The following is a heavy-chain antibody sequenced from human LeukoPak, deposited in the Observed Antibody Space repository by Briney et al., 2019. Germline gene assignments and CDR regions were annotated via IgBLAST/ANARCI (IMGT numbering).Heavy chain of an antibody. Sequence: GGSLRLSCAASGFTLSSYWMSWVRQAPGKGLEWVANIKQDGSEKYYVDSVKGRFTISRDNAKNSLYLQMNSLRAEDTAVYYCARDSVGYWGQGTLVTVSS. CDR3: ARDSVGY. J-gene: IGHJ4*02. CDR1: GFTLSSYW. D-gene: IGHD5/OR15-5a*01. CDR2: IKQDGSEK. V-gene: IGHV3-7*01.